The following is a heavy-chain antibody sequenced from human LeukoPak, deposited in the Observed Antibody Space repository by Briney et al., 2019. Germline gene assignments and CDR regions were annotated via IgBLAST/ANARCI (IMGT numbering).Heavy chain of an antibody. Sequence: PSETLSLTCTVSGGSISSGSYYWSWIRQPAGKGLEWIGRIYTSGSTNYNPSRKSRVTISVDTSKNQFSLKLSSVTAADTAVYYCAREIGYSSSMRPWGQGTLVTVSS. CDR2: IYTSGST. V-gene: IGHV4-61*02. J-gene: IGHJ5*02. CDR1: GGSISSGSYY. D-gene: IGHD6-6*01. CDR3: AREIGYSSSMRP.